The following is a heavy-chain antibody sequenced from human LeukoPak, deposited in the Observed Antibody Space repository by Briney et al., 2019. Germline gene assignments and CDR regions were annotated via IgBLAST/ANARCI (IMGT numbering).Heavy chain of an antibody. CDR1: GFTFSYYA. CDR3: AKEQLDIVVVPARSSSFHYHYYMDV. V-gene: IGHV3-48*01. J-gene: IGHJ6*03. CDR2: IGVGSGTI. Sequence: GGSLRLSCAASGFTFSYYAMNWVRQAPGKGLEWVSYIGVGSGTIYYADSVKGRFTISRDDAKNSVYLQMNSLRAEDTAVYYCAKEQLDIVVVPARSSSFHYHYYMDVWGKGTTVTISS. D-gene: IGHD2-2*01.